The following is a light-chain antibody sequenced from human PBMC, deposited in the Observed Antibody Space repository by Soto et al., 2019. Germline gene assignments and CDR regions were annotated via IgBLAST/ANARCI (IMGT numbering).Light chain of an antibody. J-gene: IGKJ5*01. Sequence: ETVLTQSPGTLSLSPGERATLSCRASQSSSSYLTWYQQRPGQAPRLLIYAASRRATGIPGRFSGSGSGTDFTLTISRLEPEDFAVYYCQQYSTSPITFGQGTRLEIK. CDR1: QSSSSY. CDR2: AAS. V-gene: IGKV3-20*01. CDR3: QQYSTSPIT.